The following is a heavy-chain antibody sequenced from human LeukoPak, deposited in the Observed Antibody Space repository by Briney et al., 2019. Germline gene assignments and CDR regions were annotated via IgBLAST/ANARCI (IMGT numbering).Heavy chain of an antibody. CDR2: ISAYNGNT. D-gene: IGHD3-10*01. J-gene: IGHJ4*02. CDR3: ARDGDYYGSGSYQDY. V-gene: IGHV1-18*04. Sequence: ASVKVSCKASGYTFTSYGISWVRQAPGRGLEWMGWISAYNGNTNYAQKLQGRVTMTTDTSTSTAYMELRSLRSDDTAVYYCARDGDYYGSGSYQDYWGQGTLVTVSS. CDR1: GYTFTSYG.